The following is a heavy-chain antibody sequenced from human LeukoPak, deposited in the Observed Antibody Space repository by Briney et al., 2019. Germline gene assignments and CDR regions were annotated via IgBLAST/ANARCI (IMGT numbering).Heavy chain of an antibody. D-gene: IGHD2/OR15-2a*01. CDR3: AGHHPRNTVDF. CDR2: ISDIGSI. J-gene: IGHJ4*02. V-gene: IGHV4-59*08. Sequence: PSETLSLTCTVPGGSISSYYWSWIRRPPGKGLEWIAYISDIGSINYNPSLKSRVTISLDTSKNQFSLKLSSVTAADTAVYYCAGHHPRNTVDFWGQGTLVTVSS. CDR1: GGSISSYY.